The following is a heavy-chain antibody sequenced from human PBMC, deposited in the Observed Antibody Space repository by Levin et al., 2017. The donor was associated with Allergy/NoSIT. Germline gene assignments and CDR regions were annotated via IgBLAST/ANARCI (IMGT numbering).Heavy chain of an antibody. CDR1: GGSISSSSYY. V-gene: IGHV4-39*02. D-gene: IGHD3-10*01. J-gene: IGHJ4*02. CDR3: ARRRGSGSYHLFDY. CDR2: VYYGGDT. Sequence: MTSETLSLTCTVSGGSISSSSYYWAWIRQPPGTGLEWIGSVYYGGDTYYNPSLKSRVTISVDTSKNHFSLKLTSVTAADTAVYFCARRRGSGSYHLFDYWGQGTLITVSS.